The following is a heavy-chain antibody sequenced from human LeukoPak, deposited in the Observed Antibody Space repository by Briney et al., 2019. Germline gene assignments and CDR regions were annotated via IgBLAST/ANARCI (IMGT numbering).Heavy chain of an antibody. CDR3: AKGLVQDY. CDR2: ISTSVSTT. J-gene: IGHJ4*02. D-gene: IGHD6-19*01. V-gene: IGHV3-48*02. Sequence: GGSLRLSCAASGFTFSAYSMNWVRQAPGEGLEWISYISTSVSTTYYTDSVKGRFTISRDNAKNSLYLQMNSLRDEDTAVYYRAKGLVQDYWGQGTLATVSS. CDR1: GFTFSAYS.